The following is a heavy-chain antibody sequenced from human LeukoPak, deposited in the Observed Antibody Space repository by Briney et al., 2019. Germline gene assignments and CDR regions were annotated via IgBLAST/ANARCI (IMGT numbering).Heavy chain of an antibody. J-gene: IGHJ4*02. V-gene: IGHV3-30*18. D-gene: IGHD6-19*01. Sequence: GRSLRLSCTASGFTFSTYGMHWVRQAPGKGLEWVALISSDGSGKYYADSVTGRFTVSRDNSKNTLYLQMNSLRPEDTAVYYCAKDSSAWNYYFDYWGQGTLVTVFS. CDR3: AKDSSAWNYYFDY. CDR1: GFTFSTYG. CDR2: ISSDGSGK.